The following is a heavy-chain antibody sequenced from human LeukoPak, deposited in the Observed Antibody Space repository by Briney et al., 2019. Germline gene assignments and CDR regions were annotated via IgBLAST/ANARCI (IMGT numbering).Heavy chain of an antibody. J-gene: IGHJ6*03. D-gene: IGHD3-10*01. CDR1: GIPFSNYG. V-gene: IGHV3-23*01. Sequence: GSLDPSWAAPGIPFSNYGQRRGRPAPGEGAEWGSAIIGSGGSTYYADSVRGRFTISRDNSKNTLYLQMNSLRAEDTAVYYCASNYYGSGSYYIYYYYMDVWGKGTTVTISS. CDR2: IIGSGGST. CDR3: ASNYYGSGSYYIYYYYMDV.